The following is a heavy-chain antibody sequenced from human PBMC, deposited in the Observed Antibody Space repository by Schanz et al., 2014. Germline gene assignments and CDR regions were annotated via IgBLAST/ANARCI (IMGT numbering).Heavy chain of an antibody. CDR3: AKKVPAYNPFDS. Sequence: VQLLESGGGLVQPGGSLRLSCAASGFNFGSHGMHWVRQAPGKGLEWVAVISYDGSFKNYADSVKGRFTISRDNSKNTLYLQMDSLRAEDTAVYFCAKKVPAYNPFDSWGQGTLVTVSS. J-gene: IGHJ4*02. CDR2: ISYDGSFK. CDR1: GFNFGSHG. V-gene: IGHV3-33*06. D-gene: IGHD1-1*01.